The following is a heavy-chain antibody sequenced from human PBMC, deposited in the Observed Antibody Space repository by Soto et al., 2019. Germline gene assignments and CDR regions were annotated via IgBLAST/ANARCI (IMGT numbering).Heavy chain of an antibody. CDR3: ARSSLLGVLSLGY. CDR1: GSSKMSGDYY. D-gene: IGHD3-16*02. V-gene: IGHV4-31*02. CDR2: IRKDGRT. J-gene: IGHJ4*02. Sequence: GSSKMSGDYYWSWIRQHPGKGLEWIGYIRKDGRTYYDPSLKSRVTISIDTSKNEFALNLSSVTAADTAVYHCARSSLLGVLSLGYWWQGTLGSVSS.